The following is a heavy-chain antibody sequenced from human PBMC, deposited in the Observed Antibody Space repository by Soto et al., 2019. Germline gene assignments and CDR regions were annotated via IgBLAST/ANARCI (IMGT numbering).Heavy chain of an antibody. CDR1: GFSFSSYA. Sequence: PGGSLRLSCAASGFSFSSYAMSWVRQAPGKGLEWVSAISGSGGSTYYADSVKGRFTISRDNSKNTLYLQMNSLRAEDTAVYYCAKDPPAGYSSGWYADYLGQGNLVTGS. J-gene: IGHJ4*02. D-gene: IGHD6-19*01. V-gene: IGHV3-23*01. CDR3: AKDPPAGYSSGWYADY. CDR2: ISGSGGST.